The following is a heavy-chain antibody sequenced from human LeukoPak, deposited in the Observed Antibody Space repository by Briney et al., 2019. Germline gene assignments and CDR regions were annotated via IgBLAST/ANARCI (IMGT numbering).Heavy chain of an antibody. D-gene: IGHD3-10*01. CDR3: ARHSPITMVRGWSRPFDP. V-gene: IGHV4-39*01. CDR2: IYYSGST. J-gene: IGHJ5*02. Sequence: KTSETLSLTCTVSGGSISSSSYYWGWIRQPPGKGLEWIGSIYYSGSTYYNPSLKSRVTISVDTSKNQFSLKLSSVTAADTAVYYCARHSPITMVRGWSRPFDPWGQGTLVTVSS. CDR1: GGSISSSSYY.